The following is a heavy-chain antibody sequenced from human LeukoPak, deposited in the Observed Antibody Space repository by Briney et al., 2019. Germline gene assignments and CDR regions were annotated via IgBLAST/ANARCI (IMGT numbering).Heavy chain of an antibody. D-gene: IGHD3-10*01. CDR1: GYTFTSYG. J-gene: IGHJ4*02. CDR3: ARAHPIPGGSGGSDFDY. CDR2: ISAYNGNT. Sequence: ASVKVSFKASGYTFTSYGISWVRQAPGQGLEWMGWISAYNGNTNYAQKLQGRVTMTTDTSTSTAYMELRSLRSDDTAVYYCARAHPIPGGSGGSDFDYWGQGTLVTVSS. V-gene: IGHV1-18*01.